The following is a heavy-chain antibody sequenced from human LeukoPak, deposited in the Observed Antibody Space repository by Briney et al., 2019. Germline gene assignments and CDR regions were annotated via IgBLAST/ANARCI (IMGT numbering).Heavy chain of an antibody. D-gene: IGHD6-6*01. Sequence: GGSLRLSCAASGFTFSSYAMSWVRQAPGTGLEWVSAISGSGGSTYYADSVKGRFSISRDNSKNTLYLQMNSLRAEDTAIYYCAKVHTGSSTFFLSDYWGQGTLVTVSS. CDR2: ISGSGGST. CDR3: AKVHTGSSTFFLSDY. J-gene: IGHJ4*02. CDR1: GFTFSSYA. V-gene: IGHV3-23*01.